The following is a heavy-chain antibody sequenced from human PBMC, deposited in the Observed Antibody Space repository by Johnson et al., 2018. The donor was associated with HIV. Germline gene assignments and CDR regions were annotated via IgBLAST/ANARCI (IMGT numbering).Heavy chain of an antibody. CDR1: GFIFNDYV. CDR3: ARPRRGMATNRDAFDI. J-gene: IGHJ3*02. V-gene: IGHV3-20*04. Sequence: VQLVESGGGLVQPGGSLRLSCAASGFIFNDYVMNWVRQAPGKGLEWVSGVNWNGGSTGYADSVKGRFTISRDNSKNTLYLQMNSLRAEDTAVYYCARPRRGMATNRDAFDIWGQGTMVTVSS. D-gene: IGHD5-24*01. CDR2: VNWNGGST.